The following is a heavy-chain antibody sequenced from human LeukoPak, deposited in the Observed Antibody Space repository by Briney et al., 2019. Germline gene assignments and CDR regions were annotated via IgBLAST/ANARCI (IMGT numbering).Heavy chain of an antibody. CDR3: ARVVNRVVAYYYYYMDV. CDR1: GYSISSGYF. Sequence: SETLSLTCTVSGYSISSGYFWSWIRQPPGKGLEWIGYIYYSGSTNYNPSLKSRVTISVDTSKNQFSLKLSSVTAADTAVYYCARVVNRVVAYYYYYMDVWGKGTTVTVSS. V-gene: IGHV4-61*01. D-gene: IGHD2/OR15-2a*01. J-gene: IGHJ6*03. CDR2: IYYSGST.